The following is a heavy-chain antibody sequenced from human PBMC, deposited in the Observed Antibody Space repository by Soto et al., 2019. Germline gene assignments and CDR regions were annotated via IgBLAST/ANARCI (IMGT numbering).Heavy chain of an antibody. CDR3: AKSRDGYNLNAIDD. D-gene: IGHD5-12*01. CDR1: DGSISSYY. J-gene: IGHJ4*02. CDR2: SFYTGST. Sequence: QVQRQVSGPGLVKPSATLSLTCTVSDGSISSYYWSWIRQPPGKGLDWLGYSFYTGSTNHNPSLKSRVTISLDMSTNQFSLRLSSGTAADTAPYYCAKSRDGYNLNAIDDWGQGFVVTVPS. V-gene: IGHV4-59*01.